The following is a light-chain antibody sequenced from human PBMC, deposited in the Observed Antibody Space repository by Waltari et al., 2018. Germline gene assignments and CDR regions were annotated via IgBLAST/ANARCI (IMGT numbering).Light chain of an antibody. V-gene: IGKV3-15*01. Sequence: ETVLTQSPVTLSVSPGERVALSCRASQGVSGFLAWYQQKPGQAPRLLVYDISTRATGIPARCSGSGSETEFTLTISGLQSEDFAVYYCQQYGSWPLTFGGGTKVDLK. CDR2: DIS. J-gene: IGKJ4*01. CDR3: QQYGSWPLT. CDR1: QGVSGF.